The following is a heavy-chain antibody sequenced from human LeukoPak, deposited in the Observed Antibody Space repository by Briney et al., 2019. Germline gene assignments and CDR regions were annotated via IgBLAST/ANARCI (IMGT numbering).Heavy chain of an antibody. Sequence: SETLSLTCAVYGGSSSGYYWSWIRQPPGKGLEWIGEINHSGSTNYNPSLKSRVTISVDTSKNQFSLKLSSVTAADTAVYYCARLQHRYYYYYMDVWGKGTTVTISS. J-gene: IGHJ6*03. CDR1: GGSSSGYY. CDR3: ARLQHRYYYYYMDV. CDR2: INHSGST. V-gene: IGHV4-34*01. D-gene: IGHD1-14*01.